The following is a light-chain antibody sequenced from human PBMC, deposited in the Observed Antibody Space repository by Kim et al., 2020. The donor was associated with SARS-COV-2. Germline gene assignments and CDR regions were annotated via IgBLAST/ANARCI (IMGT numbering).Light chain of an antibody. Sequence: SSELTQPPSVSVAPGKTAKISCGGNNIGSQSVHWHQQRPGQAPVLVIYFDNDRPSGIPERFSGSNSGNTATLTISRVEAGDEADYYCQVWDSTTDHFVFGSGTKVTVL. CDR1: NIGSQS. CDR2: FDN. J-gene: IGLJ1*01. V-gene: IGLV3-21*04. CDR3: QVWDSTTDHFV.